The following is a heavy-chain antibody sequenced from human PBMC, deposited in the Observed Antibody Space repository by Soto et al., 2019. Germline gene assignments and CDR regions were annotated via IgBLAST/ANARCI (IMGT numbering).Heavy chain of an antibody. D-gene: IGHD4-4*01. CDR3: ARSVTTDLPKDFDY. CDR2: ISSSSSTI. J-gene: IGHJ4*02. V-gene: IGHV3-48*01. Sequence: GGSLRLSCAASGFTFSSYSMNWVRQAPGKGLEWVSYISSSSSTIYYADSVKGRFTISRDNAKNSLYLQMNSLRAEDTAVYYCARSVTTDLPKDFDYWGQGTLVTVSS. CDR1: GFTFSSYS.